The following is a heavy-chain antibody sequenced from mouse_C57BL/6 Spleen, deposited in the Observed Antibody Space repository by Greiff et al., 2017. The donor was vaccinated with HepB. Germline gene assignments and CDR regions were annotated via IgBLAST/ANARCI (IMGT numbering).Heavy chain of an antibody. J-gene: IGHJ1*03. CDR1: GYTFTDYN. Sequence: EVQGVESGPELVKPGASVKMSCKASGYTFTDYNMHWVKQSHGKSLEWIGYINPNNGGTSYNQKFKGKATLTVNKSSSTAYMELRSLTSEDSAVYYCARDGSSYWYFDVWGTGTTVTVSS. V-gene: IGHV1-22*01. CDR2: INPNNGGT. CDR3: ARDGSSYWYFDV. D-gene: IGHD1-1*01.